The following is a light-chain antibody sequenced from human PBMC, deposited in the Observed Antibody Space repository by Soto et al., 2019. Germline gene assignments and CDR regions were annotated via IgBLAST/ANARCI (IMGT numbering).Light chain of an antibody. CDR2: GAS. CDR3: QQYNNWPQT. V-gene: IGKV3-15*01. CDR1: RSVRGD. J-gene: IGKJ1*01. Sequence: EIVMTQSPATLSVSPGERATLSCRASRSVRGDLAWYQQKLGQAPRLLIFGASTRATGIPARFSGSGSGTEFALTISSLQSEDFAVYYCQQYNNWPQTFGQGTKVDIK.